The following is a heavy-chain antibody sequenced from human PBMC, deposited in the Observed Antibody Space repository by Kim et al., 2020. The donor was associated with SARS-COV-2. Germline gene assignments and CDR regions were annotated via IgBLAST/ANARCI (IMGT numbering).Heavy chain of an antibody. D-gene: IGHD3-10*01. CDR2: ISYDGVHK. J-gene: IGHJ6*01. V-gene: IGHV3-30*04. CDR1: GFTFSSYA. Sequence: GGSLRLSCVASGFTFSSYALHWVRQAPGKGLDWVAVISYDGVHKYYADSVKGRFTISKDKSRNTLYLQMNRVRHEDTALYYCVRGGFAEIEFYYAGLDV. CDR3: VRGGFAEIEFYYAGLDV.